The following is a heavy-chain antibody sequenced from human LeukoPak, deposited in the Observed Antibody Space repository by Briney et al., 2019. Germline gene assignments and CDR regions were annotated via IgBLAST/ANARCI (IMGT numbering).Heavy chain of an antibody. Sequence: PGGSLRLSCAASGFTFSNFAMSWVRQAPGKGLEWVSSISASGGTTYYADSVKGRFTISRDNAKNSLYLQMNSLRAEDTAVYYCARSGHVGYSYAISGDDAFDIWGQGTMVTVSS. D-gene: IGHD5-18*01. J-gene: IGHJ3*02. CDR1: GFTFSNFA. V-gene: IGHV3-23*01. CDR2: ISASGGTT. CDR3: ARSGHVGYSYAISGDDAFDI.